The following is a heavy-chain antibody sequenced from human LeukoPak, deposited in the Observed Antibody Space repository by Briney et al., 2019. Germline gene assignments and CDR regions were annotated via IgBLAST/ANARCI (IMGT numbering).Heavy chain of an antibody. CDR3: AKLLRRDGYNFVAWYYYYMDV. D-gene: IGHD5-24*01. J-gene: IGHJ6*03. CDR1: GFTFSSYG. CDR2: IRYDGSNK. Sequence: PGGSLRLPCAASGFTFSSYGMHWVRQAPGKGLEWVAFIRYDGSNKYYADSVKGRFTISRDNSKNTLYLQMNSLRAEDTAVYYCAKLLRRDGYNFVAWYYYYMDVWGKGTTVTVSS. V-gene: IGHV3-30*02.